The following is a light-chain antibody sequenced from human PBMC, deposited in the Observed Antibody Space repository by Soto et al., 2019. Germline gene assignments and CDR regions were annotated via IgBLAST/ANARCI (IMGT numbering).Light chain of an antibody. V-gene: IGKV1-33*01. CDR1: QDISNY. J-gene: IGKJ3*01. Sequence: DIQMTQSPSSVSASVGDRVTITCRASQDISNYLNWYQQKPGKAPKLLIYDASNLETGVPSRFSGSGSGTDFTFTISSLQPEDIATYYCQQYDNLPLTFGPGTKVDIK. CDR2: DAS. CDR3: QQYDNLPLT.